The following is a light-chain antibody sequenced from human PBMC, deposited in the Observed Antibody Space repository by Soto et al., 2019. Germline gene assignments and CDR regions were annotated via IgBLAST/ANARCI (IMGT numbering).Light chain of an antibody. CDR2: DVS. Sequence: QSALTQPASVSGSPGQSITISCTGTSSDVRGYNYVSWYQQHPGKAPKLMIYDVSNRPSGVSNRFSGSKSGNTASLTISGLQAEDEADYYCSSHTSSSTRVFGGGTKVTVL. CDR3: SSHTSSSTRV. V-gene: IGLV2-14*01. J-gene: IGLJ2*01. CDR1: SSDVRGYNY.